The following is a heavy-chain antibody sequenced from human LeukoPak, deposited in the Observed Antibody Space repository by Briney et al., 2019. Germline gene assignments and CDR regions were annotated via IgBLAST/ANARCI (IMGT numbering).Heavy chain of an antibody. J-gene: IGHJ6*02. CDR3: ARDFVVGATGEGYYYYGMDV. CDR2: ISAYNGNT. D-gene: IGHD1-26*01. CDR1: GGTFSSYT. Sequence: ASVKVSCKASGGTFSSYTISRVRQAPGQGLEWMGWISAYNGNTSYAQKLQGRVTMTTDTSTSTAYMELRSLRSDDTAVYYCARDFVVGATGEGYYYYGMDVWGQGTTVTVSS. V-gene: IGHV1-18*01.